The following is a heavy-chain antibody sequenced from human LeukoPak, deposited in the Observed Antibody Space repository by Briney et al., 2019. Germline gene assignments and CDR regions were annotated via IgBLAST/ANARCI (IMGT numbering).Heavy chain of an antibody. J-gene: IGHJ5*02. Sequence: ASVKVSCKASGYTFTSYGISWVRQAPGQGLEWMGWISAYNGNTNYAQKLQGRVTMTTDTSTSTAYMELRSLRSDDTAVYYCARVPSGSYSVVWFDPWGQGTLVTVSS. D-gene: IGHD1-26*01. CDR3: ARVPSGSYSVVWFDP. CDR2: ISAYNGNT. CDR1: GYTFTSYG. V-gene: IGHV1-18*01.